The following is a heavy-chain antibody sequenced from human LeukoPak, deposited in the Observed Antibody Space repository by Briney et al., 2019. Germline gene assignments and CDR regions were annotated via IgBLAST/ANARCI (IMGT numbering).Heavy chain of an antibody. CDR3: ARSASSYYYMDV. V-gene: IGHV3-9*01. D-gene: IGHD6-6*01. CDR2: IIWNGGSI. CDR1: GFTFDDYA. Sequence: GGSLRLSCAASGFTFDDYAMHWVRLAPGKGLEWVSGIIWNGGSIGYADSVKGRFTISRDNAKNSLYLQMNSLRAEDTALYNCARSASSYYYMDVWGKGTTVTVSS. J-gene: IGHJ6*03.